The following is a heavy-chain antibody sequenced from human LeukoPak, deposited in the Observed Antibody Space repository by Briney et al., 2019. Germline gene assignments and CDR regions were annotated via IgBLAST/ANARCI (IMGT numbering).Heavy chain of an antibody. D-gene: IGHD2-2*01. CDR1: GYTFTGYY. V-gene: IGHV1-2*02. J-gene: IGHJ6*03. CDR3: ARGEGLPAVQRYYYYYYMDV. Sequence: GASVKVSCKASGYTFTGYYMHWVRQAPGLGLEWMGWINPNSGGTNYAQKFQGRVTMTRDTSTSTAYMELRSLRSDDTAVYYCARGEGLPAVQRYYYYYYMDVWGKGTTVTVSS. CDR2: INPNSGGT.